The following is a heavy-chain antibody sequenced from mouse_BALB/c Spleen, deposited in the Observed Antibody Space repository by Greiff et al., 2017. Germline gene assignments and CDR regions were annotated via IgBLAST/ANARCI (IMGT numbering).Heavy chain of an antibody. J-gene: IGHJ4*01. Sequence: VKLVESGPGLVAPSQSLSITCTVSGFSLTSYGVHWVRQPPGKGLEWLGVIWAGGSTNYNSALMSRLSISKDNSKSQVFLKMNSLQTDDTAMYYCASTYYGSSSWNAMDYWGQGTSVTVSS. CDR3: ASTYYGSSSWNAMDY. CDR1: GFSLTSYG. D-gene: IGHD1-1*01. CDR2: IWAGGST. V-gene: IGHV2-9*02.